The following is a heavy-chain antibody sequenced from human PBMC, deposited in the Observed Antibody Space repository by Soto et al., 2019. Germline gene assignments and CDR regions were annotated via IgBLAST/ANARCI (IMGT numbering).Heavy chain of an antibody. CDR3: ARERVVTKTHHFDY. Sequence: ASVKFSCKASGYTFKDYFLHWVRQAPGQGLEWMGWINSNTGGTNYAQKFQGRVTMTRDTPISTAYMELSRLTSDDTAVYHCARERVVTKTHHFDYWGQGGRGT. D-gene: IGHD4-4*01. CDR2: INSNTGGT. J-gene: IGHJ4*01. CDR1: GYTFKDYF. V-gene: IGHV1-2*02.